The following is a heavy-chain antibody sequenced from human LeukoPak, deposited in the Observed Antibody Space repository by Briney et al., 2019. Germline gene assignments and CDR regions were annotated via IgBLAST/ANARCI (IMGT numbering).Heavy chain of an antibody. V-gene: IGHV2-5*02. D-gene: IGHD6-19*01. CDR1: GFSLSTSGVG. Sequence: SSPTLVNPTQTLTLTCTFSGFSLSTSGVGVGWIRQPPGKALEWLALIYWDDDKRYSPSLKSRLTITKDTSKNQVVLTMTNMDPVDTATYYCAHRLVRAVAGTLYYYYYMDVWGKGTTVTVSS. J-gene: IGHJ6*03. CDR2: IYWDDDK. CDR3: AHRLVRAVAGTLYYYYYMDV.